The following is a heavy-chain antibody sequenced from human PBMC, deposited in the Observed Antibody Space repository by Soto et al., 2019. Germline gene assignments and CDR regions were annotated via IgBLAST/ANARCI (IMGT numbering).Heavy chain of an antibody. CDR1: GYTFTDHY. CDR2: MQPNNGAT. D-gene: IGHD3-22*01. V-gene: IGHV1-2*02. CDR3: ARASSVSGGQRATEF. J-gene: IGHJ4*02. Sequence: QVKLVQSGAEVKKPGASVKVSCKASGYTFTDHYLLWVRQAPGQGLEWMGCMQPNNGATNFSQKVQGRVTLTREQSLITANLGIIRLKSDDMVVYFCARASSVSGGQRATEFCGQGTLVTVSS.